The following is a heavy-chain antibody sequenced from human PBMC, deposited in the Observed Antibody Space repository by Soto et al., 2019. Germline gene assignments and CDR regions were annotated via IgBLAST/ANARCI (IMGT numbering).Heavy chain of an antibody. CDR3: VRDRYYGSGSPAGMDV. CDR1: GGSISSGGYY. V-gene: IGHV4-31*03. D-gene: IGHD3-10*01. J-gene: IGHJ6*02. Sequence: PSETLSLTCTVSGGSISSGGYYWSWIRQHPGKGLEWIGYIYYSGSTYYNPSLKSRVTISVDTSKNQFSLKLSSVTAADTAVYYCVRDRYYGSGSPAGMDVWGQGTTVTVSS. CDR2: IYYSGST.